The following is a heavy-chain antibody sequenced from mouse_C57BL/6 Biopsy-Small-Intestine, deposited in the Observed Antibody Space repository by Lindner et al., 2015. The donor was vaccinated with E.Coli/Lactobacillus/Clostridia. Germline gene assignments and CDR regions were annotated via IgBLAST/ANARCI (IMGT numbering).Heavy chain of an antibody. J-gene: IGHJ3*01. CDR2: INPGSGGT. CDR1: GYAFTNYL. D-gene: IGHD1-1*01. V-gene: IGHV1-54*01. Sequence: VQLQESGAELVRPGTSVKVSCKASGYAFTNYLIEWVKQRPGQGLEWIGVINPGSGGTNYNEKFKGKATLTADKSSSTAYMQLSSLTSEDSAVYYCARSFYGSKGYWGQGTLVTVSA. CDR3: ARSFYGSKGY.